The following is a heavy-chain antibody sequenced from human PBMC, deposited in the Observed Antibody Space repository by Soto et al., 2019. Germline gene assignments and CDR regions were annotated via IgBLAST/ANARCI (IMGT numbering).Heavy chain of an antibody. CDR2: IYYSGST. CDR1: GGSVSSYY. J-gene: IGHJ4*02. Sequence: SETLSLTCTVSGGSVSSYYWSWIRQAPGKGLEWIGYIYYSGSTNYNPSLKSRVTISVDTSKNQFSLKLSSVTAADTAVYYCARANFWSGYWNFDYWGQGTLVTVSS. V-gene: IGHV4-59*08. D-gene: IGHD3-3*01. CDR3: ARANFWSGYWNFDY.